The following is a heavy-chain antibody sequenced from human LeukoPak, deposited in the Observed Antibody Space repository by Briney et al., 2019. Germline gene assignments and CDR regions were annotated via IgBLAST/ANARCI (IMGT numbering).Heavy chain of an antibody. CDR1: GFTFRSYE. CDR3: ARSARLMKGVVEVTALDD. J-gene: IGHJ4*02. V-gene: IGHV3-48*03. D-gene: IGHD3-3*01. Sequence: GGSLTLSCEDSGFTFRSYEMNWVRQAPGKGLEWIAYLSSSGSAFSYADSVKGRFTIARDNAKNSVYLEMNSLRADDTAVYYCARSARLMKGVVEVTALDDWGQGTLVTVSS. CDR2: LSSSGSAF.